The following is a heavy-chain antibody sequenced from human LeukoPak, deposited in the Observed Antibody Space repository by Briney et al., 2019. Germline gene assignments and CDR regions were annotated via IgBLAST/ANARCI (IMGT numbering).Heavy chain of an antibody. CDR1: GFTFSSYA. CDR3: ARHDSGYGPFDY. Sequence: PGGSLRLSCAASGFTFSSYAMSWVRQAPGKGLEWVSVIYSGGSTYYADSVKGRFTISKDNYENTVYLQMNSLRAEDTAVYYCARHDSGYGPFDYWGQGTLVTVSS. D-gene: IGHD3-22*01. CDR2: IYSGGST. V-gene: IGHV3-23*03. J-gene: IGHJ4*02.